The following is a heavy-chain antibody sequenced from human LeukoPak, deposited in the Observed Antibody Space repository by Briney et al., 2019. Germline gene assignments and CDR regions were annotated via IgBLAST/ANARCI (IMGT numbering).Heavy chain of an antibody. CDR3: ARGIVVVVAATRGKRYYFDY. D-gene: IGHD2-15*01. CDR2: MNPNSGNT. J-gene: IGHJ4*02. Sequence: EASVKVSCKASGYTFTSYDINWARQATGQGLEWMGWMNPNSGNTGYAQKFQGRVTMTRNTSISTAYMELSSLRSEDTAVYYCARGIVVVVAATRGKRYYFDYWGQGTLVTVSS. CDR1: GYTFTSYD. V-gene: IGHV1-8*01.